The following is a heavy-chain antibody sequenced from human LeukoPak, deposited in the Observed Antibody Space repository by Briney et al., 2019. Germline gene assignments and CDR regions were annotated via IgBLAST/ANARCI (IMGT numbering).Heavy chain of an antibody. J-gene: IGHJ4*02. V-gene: IGHV4-4*07. CDR1: GGSISSYY. Sequence: SETLSLTCTVSGGSISSYYWSRIRQPAGKGLEWIGRIYTSGSTNYNPSLKSRVTISVDKSKNQFSLKLSSVTAADTAVYYCARIYSSGWWEGYYFDYWGQGTLVTVSS. D-gene: IGHD6-19*01. CDR2: IYTSGST. CDR3: ARIYSSGWWEGYYFDY.